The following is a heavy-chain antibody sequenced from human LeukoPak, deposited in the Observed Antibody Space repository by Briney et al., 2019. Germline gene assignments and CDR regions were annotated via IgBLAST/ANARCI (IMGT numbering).Heavy chain of an antibody. J-gene: IGHJ4*02. Sequence: SETLSLTCTVSGGSISSGDYYWRWIRQPPGKGLEWIGYIYYSGSTYYNPSLKSRVTISVDTSKNQFSLKLSSVTAADTAVNYGATYLFPPYGDYESYFDYGGQGTLVTASS. CDR2: IYYSGST. CDR3: ATYLFPPYGDYESYFDY. V-gene: IGHV4-30-4*01. CDR1: GGSISSGDYY. D-gene: IGHD4-17*01.